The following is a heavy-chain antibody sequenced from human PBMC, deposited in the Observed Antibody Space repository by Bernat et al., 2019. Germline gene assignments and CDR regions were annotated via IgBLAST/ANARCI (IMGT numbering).Heavy chain of an antibody. CDR1: GGSISNGGYY. V-gene: IGHV4-31*03. Sequence: QVQLQESGPGLVKPSQTLSLTCTVSGGSISNGGYYWSWIRQYPGKGLEWIGYIYYSGSTYYNPSLKSRVTISVDTSKNQFSLKLSSVTAADTAVYYCARNLIVPGSGIPYYFDSWGQGTLVTVSS. D-gene: IGHD3-10*01. CDR2: IYYSGST. J-gene: IGHJ4*02. CDR3: ARNLIVPGSGIPYYFDS.